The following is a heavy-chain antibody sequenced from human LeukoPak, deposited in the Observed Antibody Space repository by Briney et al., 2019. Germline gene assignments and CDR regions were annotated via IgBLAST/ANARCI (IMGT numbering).Heavy chain of an antibody. J-gene: IGHJ6*03. V-gene: IGHV4-39*07. CDR2: IYYSGST. Sequence: SETLSLTCTVSGGSISSSSYYWGWIRQPPGKGLEWIGSIYYSGSTYYNPSLKSRVTISVDTSKNQFSLKLSSVTAADTAVYYCASLTYYYGSGSYYLSYYYYYYYMDVWGKGTTVTVSS. D-gene: IGHD3-10*01. CDR1: GGSISSSSYY. CDR3: ASLTYYYGSGSYYLSYYYYYYYMDV.